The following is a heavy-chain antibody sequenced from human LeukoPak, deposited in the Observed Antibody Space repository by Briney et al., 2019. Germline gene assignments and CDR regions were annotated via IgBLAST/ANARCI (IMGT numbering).Heavy chain of an antibody. V-gene: IGHV3-11*01. CDR2: ISNGGNTI. J-gene: IGHJ4*02. Sequence: PGGSLRLSCAASGFTFSDYYMSWIRQAPGKGLEWVSYISNGGNTIYYADSVKGRFTISRDNAENSLYLQMNSLRAEDTAVYYCAKAHDYVWGSYRYSTFDCWGQGTLVTVSS. CDR3: AKAHDYVWGSYRYSTFDC. D-gene: IGHD3-16*02. CDR1: GFTFSDYY.